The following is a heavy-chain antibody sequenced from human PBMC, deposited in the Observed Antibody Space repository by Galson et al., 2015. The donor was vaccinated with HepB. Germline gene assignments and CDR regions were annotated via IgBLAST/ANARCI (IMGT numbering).Heavy chain of an antibody. J-gene: IGHJ4*02. CDR2: IYYTGNT. V-gene: IGHV4-39*06. CDR1: GVSVSSSLYY. CDR3: ARAAGDSFTYANDF. D-gene: IGHD1-14*01. Sequence: ETLSLTCSVSGVSVSSSLYYWVWVRQAPEKGLEWIGSIYYTGNTYYKSSLKSRVTISADMSKNQFTLKVNSVIAADTAVYYCARAAGDSFTYANDFWGQGTLVTVSS.